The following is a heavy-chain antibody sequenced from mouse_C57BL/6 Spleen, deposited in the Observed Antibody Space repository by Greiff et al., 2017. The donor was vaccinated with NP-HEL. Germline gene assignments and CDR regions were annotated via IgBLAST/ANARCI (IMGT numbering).Heavy chain of an antibody. J-gene: IGHJ4*01. CDR2: ISYDGSN. V-gene: IGHV3-6*01. D-gene: IGHD3-3*01. Sequence: ESGPGLVKPSQSLSLTCSVTGYSITSGYYWNWIRQFPGNKLEWMGYISYDGSNNYNPSLKNRTSITRDTSKNQFFLKLNSVTTEDTATYYSASGGTGPYYYAMDYWGQGTSVTVSS. CDR3: ASGGTGPYYYAMDY. CDR1: GYSITSGYY.